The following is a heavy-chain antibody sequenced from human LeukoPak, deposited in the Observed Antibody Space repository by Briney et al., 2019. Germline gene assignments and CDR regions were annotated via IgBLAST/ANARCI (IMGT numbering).Heavy chain of an antibody. V-gene: IGHV3-74*01. CDR3: ARGLLWFGESFDY. D-gene: IGHD3-10*01. J-gene: IGHJ4*02. CDR2: INSGGTVT. Sequence: GGSLRLSCAASGFTFSDFWMHWVRQAPGKGLVWVSRINSGGTVTNYADSVKGRFTISRDNAKNTLYLQMNSLRAEDTAVYYCARGLLWFGESFDYWGQGTLVTVSS. CDR1: GFTFSDFW.